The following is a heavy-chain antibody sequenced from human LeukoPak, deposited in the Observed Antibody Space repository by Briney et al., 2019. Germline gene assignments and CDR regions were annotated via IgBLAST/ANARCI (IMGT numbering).Heavy chain of an antibody. CDR3: ATDTSPFFDI. J-gene: IGHJ3*02. V-gene: IGHV3-7*01. CDR1: GFTFTTYW. CDR2: IKQDGSEK. Sequence: GGSLRLSCAASGFTFTTYWMTWVRQAPGKGLEWVANIKQDGSEKYYVDSVKGRFTISRDNAKNSLYLQMNSLRAEDTAVYYCATDTSPFFDIWGQGTMVTVSS.